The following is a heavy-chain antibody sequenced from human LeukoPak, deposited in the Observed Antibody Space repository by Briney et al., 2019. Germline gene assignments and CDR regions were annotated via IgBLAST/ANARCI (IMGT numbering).Heavy chain of an antibody. CDR3: ARLMGTVTTYDY. CDR2: ITQDGSGD. J-gene: IGHJ4*02. Sequence: PGGSLRLACAASGFTFSNHWMSWVRQAPGKGLEWVASITQDGSGDHYMDSVKGRFTVSRDNAENSLYLQMNSLGAEDAAIYYCARLMGTVTTYDYWGQGTLVTVSS. D-gene: IGHD1-7*01. V-gene: IGHV3-7*01. CDR1: GFTFSNHW.